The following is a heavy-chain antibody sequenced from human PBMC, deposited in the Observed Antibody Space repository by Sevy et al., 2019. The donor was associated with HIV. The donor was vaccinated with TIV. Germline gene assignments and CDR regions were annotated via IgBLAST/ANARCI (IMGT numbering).Heavy chain of an antibody. Sequence: GGSLSLSCAASGFTFSSYAMSWVRQAPGKGLEWVSAISGSGGSTYYADSVKGRFTISRDNSKNTLYLQMNSLRAEDTAVYYCAKVQVIRELLGFDYWGQGTLVTVSS. D-gene: IGHD3-10*01. CDR3: AKVQVIRELLGFDY. V-gene: IGHV3-23*01. J-gene: IGHJ4*02. CDR2: ISGSGGST. CDR1: GFTFSSYA.